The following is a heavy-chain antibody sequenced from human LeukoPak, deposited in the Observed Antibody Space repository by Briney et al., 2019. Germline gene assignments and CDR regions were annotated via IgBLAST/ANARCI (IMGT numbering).Heavy chain of an antibody. CDR2: IYPGDSGT. J-gene: IGHJ4*02. D-gene: IGHD4-17*01. CDR3: ARQSLYGDQDY. Sequence: GESLKISCKGSGYKFTSYWIGWVRQMPGKGLEWMGIIYPGDSGTRYSPSFQGQVTLSADKSINTAYLQWSSLMASDTAMYYCARQSLYGDQDYWGQGTLVTVSS. CDR1: GYKFTSYW. V-gene: IGHV5-51*01.